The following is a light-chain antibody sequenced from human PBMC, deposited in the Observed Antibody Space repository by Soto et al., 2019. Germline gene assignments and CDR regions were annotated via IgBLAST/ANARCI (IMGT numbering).Light chain of an antibody. CDR2: AAS. CDR1: PTISSW. V-gene: IGKV1-27*01. CDR3: QKYNSAPLT. J-gene: IGKJ4*01. Sequence: DIQMTQSPSTLSGSVGDRVTITCRASPTISSWLAWYQQKPGKAPKLLIYAASTLQAGVPSRFSGSGSGTDFTLTISSLQPEDVAAYYCQKYNSAPLTFGGGTKVDIK.